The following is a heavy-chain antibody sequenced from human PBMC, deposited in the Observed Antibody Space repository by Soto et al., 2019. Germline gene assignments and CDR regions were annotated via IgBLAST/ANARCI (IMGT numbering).Heavy chain of an antibody. Sequence: QVQLVESGGGVVQPGRSLRLSCAASGFTFSSYGMHWVRQAPGKGLEWVAVIWYDGSNKYYADSVKGRFTISRDNSKNTLYLQMNSLRAEDTAVYYCARDLHIAARAVYYMDVWGKGTTVTVSS. CDR1: GFTFSSYG. CDR3: ARDLHIAARAVYYMDV. CDR2: IWYDGSNK. D-gene: IGHD6-6*01. V-gene: IGHV3-33*01. J-gene: IGHJ6*03.